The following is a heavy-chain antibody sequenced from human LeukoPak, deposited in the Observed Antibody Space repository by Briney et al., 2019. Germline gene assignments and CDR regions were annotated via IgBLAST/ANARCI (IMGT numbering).Heavy chain of an antibody. J-gene: IGHJ4*02. CDR3: ARSSSGWSSYYFDY. Sequence: ASVKVSCKASGYTFTGYYMHWVRQAPGQGLEWMGRINPNSGGTNYAQKFQGRVTMTRDTSISTAYMELSRLRSDDTAVYYCARSSSGWSSYYFDYWGQGTLVTVSS. CDR1: GYTFTGYY. V-gene: IGHV1-2*06. CDR2: INPNSGGT. D-gene: IGHD6-19*01.